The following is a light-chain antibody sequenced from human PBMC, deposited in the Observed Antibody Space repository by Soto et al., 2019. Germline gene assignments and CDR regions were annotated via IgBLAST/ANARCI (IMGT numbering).Light chain of an antibody. CDR3: SSYTSSSWV. J-gene: IGLJ3*02. V-gene: IGLV2-8*01. Sequence: QSALTQPPSASGSPGQSVTISCTGTSSDVGGYNYVSWYQQHPGKAPKLMIYEVSKRPSGVPDRFSGSKSGNTASLTVSGLQAEDEADYYCSSYTSSSWVFGGGTKLTVL. CDR1: SSDVGGYNY. CDR2: EVS.